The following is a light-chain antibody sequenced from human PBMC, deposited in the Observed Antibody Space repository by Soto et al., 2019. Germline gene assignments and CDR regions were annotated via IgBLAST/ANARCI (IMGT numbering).Light chain of an antibody. Sequence: QSVLTQPPSASGSPGQSVTISCTGTSSDVGGYKYVSWYQQRPGKAPKLMIYEVTKRPSGVPDRFSGSKSGNTASLTVSGLQAEDEADYYCSSYAGSNNFVVFGGGTKLTVL. J-gene: IGLJ2*01. CDR2: EVT. CDR3: SSYAGSNNFVV. CDR1: SSDVGGYKY. V-gene: IGLV2-8*01.